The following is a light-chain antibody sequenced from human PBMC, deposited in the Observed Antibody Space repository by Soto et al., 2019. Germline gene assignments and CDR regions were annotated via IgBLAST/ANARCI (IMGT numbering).Light chain of an antibody. CDR2: KAS. Sequence: DIQMTQSPYTLSASVGDRVPITCRASQSISSWLAWYQQKPGKAPKLLIYKASSLESGVPSRFSGSGSGTEFTLTISSLQPDDFATYYCQQYHTSWTFGQGSNVDI. CDR1: QSISSW. J-gene: IGKJ1*01. V-gene: IGKV1-5*03. CDR3: QQYHTSWT.